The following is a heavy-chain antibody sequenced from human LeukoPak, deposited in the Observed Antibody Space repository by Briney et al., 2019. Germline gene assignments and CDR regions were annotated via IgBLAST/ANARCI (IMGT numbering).Heavy chain of an antibody. CDR1: GGSISSHY. J-gene: IGHJ1*01. Sequence: SETLSLTCTVSGGSISSHYWSWIRQPPGKGLEWIGYIYYSGSTNYNPSLKSRVTISVDTSKNQFSLKLSSVTAADTAVYYCARQGGDSSSWSAEYFQHWGQGTLVTVSS. CDR2: IYYSGST. D-gene: IGHD6-13*01. V-gene: IGHV4-59*08. CDR3: ARQGGDSSSWSAEYFQH.